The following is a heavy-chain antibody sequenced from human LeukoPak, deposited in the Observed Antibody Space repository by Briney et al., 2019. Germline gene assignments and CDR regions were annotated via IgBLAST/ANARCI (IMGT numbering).Heavy chain of an antibody. Sequence: ASVRVSCTASGYTFTDYYMHWVRQAPGQGLEWMGWINRNSGGTNYAQKFQGRVTMTRDTSISTAYMELSRLRSDDTAVYYCARSYGLGGNYFDYWGQGTLVTVSS. CDR3: ARSYGLGGNYFDY. V-gene: IGHV1-2*02. J-gene: IGHJ4*02. D-gene: IGHD3-16*01. CDR2: INRNSGGT. CDR1: GYTFTDYY.